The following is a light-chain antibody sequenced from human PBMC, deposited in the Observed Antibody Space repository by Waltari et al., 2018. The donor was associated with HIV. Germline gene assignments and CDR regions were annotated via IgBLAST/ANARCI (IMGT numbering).Light chain of an antibody. Sequence: DIQLTQSPFPLSAFVGDRVTITCRASQNIGDYVNWYQQKPGEPPKLLIYSATSLQPGVPSRFSGSGSGTDFALTISSLQSEDFATYYCEQIYTFPLFTFGPGTKVDIK. CDR2: SAT. CDR3: EQIYTFPLFT. V-gene: IGKV1-39*01. J-gene: IGKJ3*01. CDR1: QNIGDY.